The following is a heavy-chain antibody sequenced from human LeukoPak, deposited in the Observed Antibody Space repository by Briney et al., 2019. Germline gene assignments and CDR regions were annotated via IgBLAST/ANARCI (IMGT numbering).Heavy chain of an antibody. J-gene: IGHJ4*02. D-gene: IGHD3-3*02. CDR3: AKRELGPPPGLAFDY. Sequence: GGSLRLSCAASGFTLSSYAMSWVRQTPGKGLEWVSAISGSGGSTYYADSVKGRFTISRDNSKNTLYLQMNSLRAEDTAVYYCAKRELGPPPGLAFDYWGQGTLVTVSS. CDR2: ISGSGGST. CDR1: GFTLSSYA. V-gene: IGHV3-23*01.